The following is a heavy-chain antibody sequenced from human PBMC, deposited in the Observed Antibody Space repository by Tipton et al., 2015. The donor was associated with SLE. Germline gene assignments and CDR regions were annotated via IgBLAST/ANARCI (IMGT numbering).Heavy chain of an antibody. Sequence: LSPTCAVYGGSFSGYYWSWVRQAPGKGLEWVSAISGSGGSTYYADSVKGRFTISRDNSKNTLYLQMNSLRAEDTAVYYCAKGNHGGSYDYWGQGTLVTVSS. CDR3: AKGNHGGSYDY. V-gene: IGHV3-23*01. CDR2: ISGSGGST. J-gene: IGHJ4*02. CDR1: GGSFSGYY. D-gene: IGHD1-26*01.